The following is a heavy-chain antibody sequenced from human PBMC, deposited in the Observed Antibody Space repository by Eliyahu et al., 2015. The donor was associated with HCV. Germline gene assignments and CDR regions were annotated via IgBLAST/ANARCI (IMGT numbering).Heavy chain of an antibody. CDR1: GFTFTSYA. D-gene: IGHD3-22*01. J-gene: IGHJ4*02. CDR2: ISGSGGST. V-gene: IGHV3-23*01. Sequence: EVQLLESGGGLVQPGGSLRLSCAASGFTFTSYAMSWVRQAPGKGLEWVSVISGSGGSTYYADSVKGRFTISRDNSKNTLYLQMNSLRAEDTAVYYCAKDPYDSSGSYFDRFDYWGQGTLVTVSS. CDR3: AKDPYDSSGSYFDRFDY.